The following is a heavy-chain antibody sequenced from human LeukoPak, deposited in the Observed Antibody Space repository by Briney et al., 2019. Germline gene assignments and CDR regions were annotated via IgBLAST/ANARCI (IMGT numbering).Heavy chain of an antibody. CDR2: INPGGANT. D-gene: IGHD3-10*01. Sequence: ASVKVSCKASGYTFTNYYIHWVRQAPGQGLEWMGLINPGGANTNYAQNFQGRVTMTRDTSISTAYMELSRLRSDDTAVYYCARDKQLRRITMVRGVIGFDPWGQGTLVTVSS. CDR1: GYTFTNYY. V-gene: IGHV1-46*01. CDR3: ARDKQLRRITMVRGVIGFDP. J-gene: IGHJ5*02.